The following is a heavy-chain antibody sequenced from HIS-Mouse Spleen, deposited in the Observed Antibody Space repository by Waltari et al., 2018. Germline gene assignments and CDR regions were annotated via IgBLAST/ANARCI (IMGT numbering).Heavy chain of an antibody. CDR2: IYSGGST. D-gene: IGHD6-6*01. CDR1: GFTVSSNY. V-gene: IGHV3-53*01. J-gene: IGHJ6*02. Sequence: EVQLVESGGGLIQPGGSLRLSWAASGFTVSSNYMSWVRKAPGTGLGWVSFIYSGGSTYYAASVKGRFTISRDNSKNTLYLQMNSLRAEDTAVYYCARDTVIAARSYGMDVWGQGTTVTVSS. CDR3: ARDTVIAARSYGMDV.